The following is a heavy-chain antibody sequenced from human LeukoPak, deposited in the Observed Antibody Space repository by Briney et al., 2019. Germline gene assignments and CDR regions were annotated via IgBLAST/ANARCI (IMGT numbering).Heavy chain of an antibody. CDR3: ARDAAGYFYYYMDV. D-gene: IGHD6-13*01. J-gene: IGHJ6*03. CDR1: GYTFTSYG. V-gene: IGHV1-18*01. CDR2: ISAYNGNT. Sequence: ASVKVSCKASGYTFTSYGISWVRQAPGQGLEWMGWISAYNGNTNYAQKLQGRVTMTTDTSTSTAYMELRSLRSDDTAVYYCARDAAGYFYYYMDVWGKGTTVTVSS.